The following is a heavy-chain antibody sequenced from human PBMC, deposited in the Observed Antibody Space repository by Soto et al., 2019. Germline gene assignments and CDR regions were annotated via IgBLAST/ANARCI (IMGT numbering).Heavy chain of an antibody. CDR3: AKDRERIATRSIDY. CDR1: GFTFSSYA. V-gene: IGHV3-23*01. D-gene: IGHD6-6*01. CDR2: ISGSGVST. Sequence: EVQLLESGGGLVQPGGSLRLSCAASGFTFSSYAMSWVRQAPGKGLEWVSGISGSGVSTYYADSVKGRFTFSRDNSKSTLYLQMNSLRAEDTAVYYCAKDRERIATRSIDYWGQGTLVTVSS. J-gene: IGHJ4*02.